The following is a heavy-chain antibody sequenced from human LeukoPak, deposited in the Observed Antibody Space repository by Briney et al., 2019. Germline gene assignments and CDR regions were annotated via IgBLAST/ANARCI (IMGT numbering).Heavy chain of an antibody. V-gene: IGHV4-59*08. CDR1: GGSISSYY. CDR3: ARGLWFGDENPPYFDY. D-gene: IGHD3-10*01. J-gene: IGHJ4*02. Sequence: SETLSLTCTASGGSISSYYWSWIRQPPGKGLEWIGYIYYSGSTNYNPSLKSRVTISVDTSRNQFSLKLSSVTAADTAVYYCARGLWFGDENPPYFDYWGQGILVTVSS. CDR2: IYYSGST.